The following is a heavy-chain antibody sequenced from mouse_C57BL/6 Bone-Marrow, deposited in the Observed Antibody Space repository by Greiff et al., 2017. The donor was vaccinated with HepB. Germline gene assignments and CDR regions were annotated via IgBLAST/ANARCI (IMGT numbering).Heavy chain of an antibody. D-gene: IGHD2-4*01. CDR2: SRNKANDYTT. CDR1: GFTFSDFY. V-gene: IGHV7-1*01. CDR3: ARDAGLRRGYWYFDV. J-gene: IGHJ1*03. Sequence: EVQVVESGGGLVQSGRSLRLSCATSGFTFSDFYMEWVRQAPGKGLEWIAASRNKANDYTTEYSASVKGRFIVSRDTSQSILYLQMNALRAEDTAIYYWARDAGLRRGYWYFDVWGTGATVTVAS.